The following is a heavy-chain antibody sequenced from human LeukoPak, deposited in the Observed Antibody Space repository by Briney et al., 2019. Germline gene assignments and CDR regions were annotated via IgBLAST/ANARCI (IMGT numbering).Heavy chain of an antibody. J-gene: IGHJ5*02. CDR3: ARLVRDGSNNWFDP. Sequence: SDTLSLTCHVSGGSISSYYWSWIRQPPGKGLNWIGYIYYSGVTNYNPSLKSRVGITVDQSKHHFSLNLRAVTAADTAVYYCARLVRDGSNNWFDPWGQGTLVTVSS. CDR1: GGSISSYY. V-gene: IGHV4-59*08. D-gene: IGHD5-24*01. CDR2: IYYSGVT.